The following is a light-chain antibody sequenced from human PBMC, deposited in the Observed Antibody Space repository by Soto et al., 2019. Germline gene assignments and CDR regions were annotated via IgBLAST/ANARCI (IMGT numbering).Light chain of an antibody. CDR3: QQYGRSPPMYT. CDR2: GAS. CDR1: QSVNSSY. V-gene: IGKV3-20*01. Sequence: DIVLTQSPGTLSLCPGERATLSCRASQSVNSSYLAWYQQKPGQAPRLLIYGASSRATAIPDRFSGSGSGTDFTLTISRLEPEDFAVYYCQQYGRSPPMYTFGRGTKLEIK. J-gene: IGKJ2*01.